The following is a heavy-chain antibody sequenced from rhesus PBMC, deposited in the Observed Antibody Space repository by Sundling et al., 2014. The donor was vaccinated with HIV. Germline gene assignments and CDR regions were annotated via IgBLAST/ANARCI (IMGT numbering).Heavy chain of an antibody. V-gene: IGHV3-134*01. CDR2: IAWNSAYK. J-gene: IGHJ4*01. D-gene: IGHD4-29*01. CDR3: TRDRIAASWGFDY. CDR1: GFRFDDYA. Sequence: EVQLVESGGGLVQPGGSLKLSCAASGFRFDDYAMSWVRQAPGKGLEWVSRIAWNSAYKSYADSAKGRFTISRDNAKNSLFLEMDSLRPEDTAVYYCTRDRIAASWGFDYWGQGVLVTVSA.